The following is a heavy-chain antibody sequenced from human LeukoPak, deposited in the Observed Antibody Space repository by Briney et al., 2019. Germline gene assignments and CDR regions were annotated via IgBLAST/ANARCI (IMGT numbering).Heavy chain of an antibody. J-gene: IGHJ3*02. Sequence: RGSLRLSCAASGFTFSIYAMHWVRQAPGKGLEWVSAIGESADGIFYAASLKGRFTISRDNSKNMLYLQMNSLRAEDTAVYYCARKNWDDAFDIWGQGTMVTVSS. CDR3: ARKNWDDAFDI. V-gene: IGHV3-23*01. CDR2: IGESADGI. D-gene: IGHD7-27*01. CDR1: GFTFSIYA.